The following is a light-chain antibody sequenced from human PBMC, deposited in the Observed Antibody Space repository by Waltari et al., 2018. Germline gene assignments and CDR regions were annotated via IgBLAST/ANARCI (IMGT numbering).Light chain of an antibody. CDR1: SRDVGRSYQ. V-gene: IGLV2-14*03. CDR2: DMN. CDR3: NSYTITNTII. Sequence: QSALPQPASVSGSPGQSVTISCTGTSRDVGRSYQISWYRQHPGTAPTLIIFDMNNRPSGVSNRFSGSKSGNTASLTISGLQPDDEADYYCNSYTITNTIIFGGGTRLTVL. J-gene: IGLJ2*01.